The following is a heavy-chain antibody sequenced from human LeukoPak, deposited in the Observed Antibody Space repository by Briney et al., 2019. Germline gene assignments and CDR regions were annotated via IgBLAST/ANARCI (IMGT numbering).Heavy chain of an antibody. V-gene: IGHV4-38-2*02. CDR3: ARANWNDVPYYFDY. J-gene: IGHJ4*02. CDR1: GGSISNYY. CDR2: IYHSGST. D-gene: IGHD1-1*01. Sequence: SETLSLTCTVSGGSISNYYWSWIRQPPGKGLEWIGSIYHSGSTYYNPSLKSRVTISVDTSKNQFSLKLSSVTAADTAVYYCARANWNDVPYYFDYWGQGTLVTVSS.